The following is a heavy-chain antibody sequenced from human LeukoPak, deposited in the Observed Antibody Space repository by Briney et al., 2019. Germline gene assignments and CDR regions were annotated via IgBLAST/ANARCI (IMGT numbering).Heavy chain of an antibody. CDR3: ARDLDAGATRYYGMDV. CDR1: GFTFSSYE. Sequence: GGSLRLSCAASGFTFSSYEMNWVRQAPGKGLEWVSYISSSGSTIYYADSVKGRFTISRDNAKNSLYLQMNSLRAEDTAVYYCARDLDAGATRYYGMDVWGQGTTVTVSS. J-gene: IGHJ6*02. CDR2: ISSSGSTI. V-gene: IGHV3-48*03. D-gene: IGHD1-26*01.